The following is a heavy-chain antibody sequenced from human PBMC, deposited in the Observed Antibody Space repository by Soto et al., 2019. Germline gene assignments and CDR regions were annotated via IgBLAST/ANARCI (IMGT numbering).Heavy chain of an antibody. CDR3: SKDLDGLQGLVDSSFCFDY. CDR2: ISGSGGTT. J-gene: IGHJ4*02. V-gene: IGHV3-23*01. Sequence: GGSLRLSCAASGFTFTTNAMSWVRQAPGKGLEWVSAISGSGGTTYYVDSVKGRFTISRDNSKNTLYLQMNSLRAEDTAVYYCSKDLDGLQGLVDSSFCFDYWGQGTLVTVSS. CDR1: GFTFTTNA. D-gene: IGHD3-16*02.